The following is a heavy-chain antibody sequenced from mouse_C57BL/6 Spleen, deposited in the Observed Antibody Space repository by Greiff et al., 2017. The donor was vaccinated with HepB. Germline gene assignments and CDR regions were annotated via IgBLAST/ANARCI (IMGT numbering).Heavy chain of an antibody. D-gene: IGHD2-4*01. CDR2: IYPGSGNT. CDR1: GYTFTDYY. Sequence: QVQLQQSGAELVRPGASVKLSCKASGYTFTDYYINWVKQRPGQGLEWIARIYPGSGNTYYNEKFQGKATLTAEKSSSTAYMQFSSLTSEDSAVYFCARDETWGLRQGFAYWGQGTLVTVSA. V-gene: IGHV1-76*01. J-gene: IGHJ3*01. CDR3: ARDETWGLRQGFAY.